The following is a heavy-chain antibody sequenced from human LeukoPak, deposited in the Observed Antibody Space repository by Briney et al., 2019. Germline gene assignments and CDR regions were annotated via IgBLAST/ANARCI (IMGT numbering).Heavy chain of an antibody. V-gene: IGHV3-30*18. CDR3: AKTLPAAVYYFDY. CDR1: GFTFSSYG. CDR2: ISYDGSNK. Sequence: PGGSLRLSCAASGFTFSSYGMHWVRQAPGKGLEWVAVISYDGSNKYYADSVKGRFTISGDNSKNTLYLQMNSLRAEDTAVYYCAKTLPAAVYYFDYWGQGTLVTVSS. J-gene: IGHJ4*02. D-gene: IGHD2-2*01.